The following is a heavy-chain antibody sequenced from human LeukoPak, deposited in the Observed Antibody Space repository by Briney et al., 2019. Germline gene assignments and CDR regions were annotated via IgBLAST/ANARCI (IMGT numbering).Heavy chain of an antibody. D-gene: IGHD5-24*01. CDR2: ISGSGGST. CDR3: AKGVRLTMATITHYFDY. V-gene: IGHV3-23*01. J-gene: IGHJ4*02. CDR1: GITLSNYG. Sequence: GGSLRLSCAVSGITLSNYGMSWVRQAPGKGLEWVSAISGSGGSTYYADSVKGRFTISRDNSKNTLYLQMNSLRAEDTAVYYCAKGVRLTMATITHYFDYWGQGTLVTVSS.